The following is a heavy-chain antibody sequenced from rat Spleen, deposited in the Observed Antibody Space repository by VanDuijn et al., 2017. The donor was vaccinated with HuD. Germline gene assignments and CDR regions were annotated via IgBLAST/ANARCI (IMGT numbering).Heavy chain of an antibody. CDR3: ARRTRVSHWYFDF. V-gene: IGHV5-29*01. D-gene: IGHD1-4*01. J-gene: IGHJ1*01. CDR1: GLTFSNYG. Sequence: EVQLVESGGGLVQPGRSLKLSCAASGLTFSNYGMHWIRQAPTKGLEWVATIIYDGSSTYYRDSVKGRFTISRDNAKSTLYLQMDSLRSEDTATYYCARRTRVSHWYFDFWGPGTMVTVSS. CDR2: IIYDGSST.